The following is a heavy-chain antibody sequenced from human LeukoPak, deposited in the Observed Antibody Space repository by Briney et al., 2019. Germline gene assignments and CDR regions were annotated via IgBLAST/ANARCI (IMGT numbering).Heavy chain of an antibody. D-gene: IGHD6-19*01. V-gene: IGHV3-7*01. Sequence: GGSLRLSCAASGFTFSSYWMNWARQAPGKGLEWVASINHNGNVNYYVDSVKGRFTISRDNSKNTLYLQMNSLRAEDTAVYYCARDRDEQWPLDYWGQGTLVTVSS. CDR2: INHNGNVN. CDR1: GFTFSSYW. CDR3: ARDRDEQWPLDY. J-gene: IGHJ4*02.